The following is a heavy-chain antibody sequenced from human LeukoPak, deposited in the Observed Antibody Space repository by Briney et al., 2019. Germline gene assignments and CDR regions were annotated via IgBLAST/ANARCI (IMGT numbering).Heavy chain of an antibody. D-gene: IGHD4-17*01. Sequence: LSGGSLRLSCAASAFSFSKFALIWVRQAPGKGLEWVSAITANGGYTLYADAVKGRFTVSRDNSKNTLYLQINSLRPEDTATYYCAKDPNGDYIGAFDFWGQGTMVTVSS. CDR2: ITANGGYT. V-gene: IGHV3-23*01. CDR1: AFSFSKFA. CDR3: AKDPNGDYIGAFDF. J-gene: IGHJ3*01.